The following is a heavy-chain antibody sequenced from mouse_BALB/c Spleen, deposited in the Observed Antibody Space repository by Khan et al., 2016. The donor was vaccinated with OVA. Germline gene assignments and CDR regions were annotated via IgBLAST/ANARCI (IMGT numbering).Heavy chain of an antibody. CDR3: ARGYFGNYEFVY. V-gene: IGHV1S132*01. J-gene: IGHJ3*01. CDR1: GYTFTSYW. CDR2: IFPGTGTT. D-gene: IGHD2-1*01. Sequence: QVQLKQSGSELVQPGASVKLSCKTSGYTFTSYWIQWVKQRPGQGLGWIGQIFPGTGTTYYNENFKGKATLTVETSSSTAYMQLSSLTSEDSAVYFCARGYFGNYEFVYWGQGTLVTVSP.